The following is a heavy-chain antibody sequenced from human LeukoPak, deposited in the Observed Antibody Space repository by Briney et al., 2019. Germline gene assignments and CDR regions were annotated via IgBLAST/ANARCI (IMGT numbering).Heavy chain of an antibody. V-gene: IGHV3-23*01. CDR3: AKATYSSSWNLYFDY. CDR2: LSGSGGST. D-gene: IGHD6-13*01. Sequence: GGSLRLSCATSGFSFSSYAMSWVRQAPGKGLEWVSSLSGSGGSTYYADSVNGRFNISRDNSKNTLYLQMNSLRAEDTAVYYCAKATYSSSWNLYFDYWGQGTLVTVSS. CDR1: GFSFSSYA. J-gene: IGHJ4*02.